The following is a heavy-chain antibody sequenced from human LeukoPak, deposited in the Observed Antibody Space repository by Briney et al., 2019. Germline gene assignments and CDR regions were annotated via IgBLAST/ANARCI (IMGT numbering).Heavy chain of an antibody. V-gene: IGHV3-30*18. J-gene: IGHJ4*02. CDR1: GFTFSSYG. D-gene: IGHD2-2*01. CDR2: ISYDGSNK. Sequence: GRSLRLSCAASGFTFSSYGMHWVRQAPGKGLEWVAVISYDGSNKYYADSVKGRFTISRDNSKNTLYLRMNSLRAEDTAVYYCAKDEASNFDYWGQGTLVTVSS. CDR3: AKDEASNFDY.